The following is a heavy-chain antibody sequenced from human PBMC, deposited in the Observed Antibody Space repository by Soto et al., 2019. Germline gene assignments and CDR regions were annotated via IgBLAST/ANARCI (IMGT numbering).Heavy chain of an antibody. CDR3: ARDITGYIGAFDI. D-gene: IGHD3-16*02. Sequence: QVQLQESGPGLVKPSGTLSLTCAVSGGSISSSNWWSWVRQPPGKGLEWIGEIYHSGGTNYNPSLKRRVTISVDKSKNQFSLKLSYVNDADTAVYYCARDITGYIGAFDIWGQGTMVTVSS. CDR1: GGSISSSNW. J-gene: IGHJ3*02. V-gene: IGHV4-4*02. CDR2: IYHSGGT.